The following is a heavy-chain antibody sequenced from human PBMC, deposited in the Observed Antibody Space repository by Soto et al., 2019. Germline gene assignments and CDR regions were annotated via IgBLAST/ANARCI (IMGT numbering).Heavy chain of an antibody. V-gene: IGHV1-3*01. Sequence: ASVKVSCKASGYTFTSYAMHWVRQAPGQRIEWMGWINAGNGNTKYSQKFQGRVTITRDTSASTAYMELSSLRSEDTAVYYCASSTGYEGWYFDYWGQGSLVTVSS. CDR2: INAGNGNT. D-gene: IGHD3-9*01. CDR3: ASSTGYEGWYFDY. CDR1: GYTFTSYA. J-gene: IGHJ4*02.